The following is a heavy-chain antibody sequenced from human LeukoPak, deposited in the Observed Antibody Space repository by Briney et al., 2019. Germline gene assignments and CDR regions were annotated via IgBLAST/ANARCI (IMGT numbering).Heavy chain of an antibody. D-gene: IGHD2-2*01. CDR1: GFTFSDYY. J-gene: IGHJ4*02. Sequence: GGSLRLSCAASGFTFSDYYMSWIRQAPGKGLEWVSYISSSGSFIYYADSVKGRFTISRDNAKNSLYLHMNSLRAEDTAVYYCSKWKAIVLVPAARSPIDYWGQGTLVTVSS. CDR2: ISSSGSFI. CDR3: SKWKAIVLVPAARSPIDY. V-gene: IGHV3-11*01.